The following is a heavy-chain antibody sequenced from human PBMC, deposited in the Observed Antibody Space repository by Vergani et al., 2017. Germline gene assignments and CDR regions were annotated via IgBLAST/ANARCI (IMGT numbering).Heavy chain of an antibody. V-gene: IGHV3-74*01. CDR2: INSDGSST. CDR3: ARARYHYYGMDV. CDR1: GFTFSSYW. Sequence: EVQLVESGGGLVQPGGSLRLSCAASGFTFSSYWMHWVRHAPGKGLVWVSRINSDGSSTSYADSVKGRFTISRDSAKNTLYLQMNSLRAEDTAVYYCARARYHYYGMDVGGEGTTVTVSS. D-gene: IGHD2-15*01. J-gene: IGHJ6*04.